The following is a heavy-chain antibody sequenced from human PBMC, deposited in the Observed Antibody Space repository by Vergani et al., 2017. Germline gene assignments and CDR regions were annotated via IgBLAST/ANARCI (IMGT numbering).Heavy chain of an antibody. CDR1: GYTFTSYY. J-gene: IGHJ6*02. Sequence: QVQLVQSGAEVKKPGASVKVSCKASGYTFTSYYMHWVRQAPGQGLEWMGIINPSGGSTSYARKFQGRVTMTRDTSTSTVYMELSSLRSEDTAVYYCASTGYSSGWSFPRKGGMDVWGQGTTVIVSS. CDR2: INPSGGST. V-gene: IGHV1-46*01. CDR3: ASTGYSSGWSFPRKGGMDV. D-gene: IGHD6-19*01.